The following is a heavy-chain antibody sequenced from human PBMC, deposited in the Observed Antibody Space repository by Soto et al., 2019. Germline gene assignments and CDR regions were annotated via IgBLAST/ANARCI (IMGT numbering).Heavy chain of an antibody. J-gene: IGHJ6*03. V-gene: IGHV3-53*04. CDR2: IYSGGST. CDR3: ERHILKPPNDILTGYYYYYYMDV. CDR1: GFTVSSNY. Sequence: GGSLRLSCAASGFTVSSNYMSWVRQAPGKGLEWVSVIYSGGSTYYADSVKGRFTISRHNSKNTLYLQMNSLRAEDTAVYYCERHILKPPNDILTGYYYYYYMDVWGKGTTVTVSS. D-gene: IGHD3-9*01.